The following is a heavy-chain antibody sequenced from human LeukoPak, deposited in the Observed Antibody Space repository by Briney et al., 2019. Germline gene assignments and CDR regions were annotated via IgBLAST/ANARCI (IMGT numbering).Heavy chain of an antibody. Sequence: PSETLSLTCTVSGGSISSYYWSWIRQPPGKGLEWIGYIYYSGSTNYNPSLKSRFTISVDTSKNQFSLKLSSVTAADTAVYYCARDRGYSYGYRAPFYYYGMDVWGQGTTVTVSS. J-gene: IGHJ6*02. V-gene: IGHV4-59*01. CDR1: GGSISSYY. CDR2: IYYSGST. D-gene: IGHD5-18*01. CDR3: ARDRGYSYGYRAPFYYYGMDV.